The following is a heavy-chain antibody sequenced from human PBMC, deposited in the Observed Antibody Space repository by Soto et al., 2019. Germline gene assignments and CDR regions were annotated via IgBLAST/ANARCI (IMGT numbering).Heavy chain of an antibody. CDR1: GFTFSSYA. V-gene: IGHV3-23*01. CDR2: ISGSGDST. J-gene: IGHJ6*02. CDR3: AKDRDGAAAGPTKCYGMDV. Sequence: EVQLLESGGGLVQPGGSLRLSCADSGFTFSSYAMSWVRQAPGKGLEWVSVISGSGDSTYYTDSVRGRFTISRDNSKNTLYLQMNSLRAEDTAVYYCAKDRDGAAAGPTKCYGMDVWGQGTTVTVSS. D-gene: IGHD6-13*01.